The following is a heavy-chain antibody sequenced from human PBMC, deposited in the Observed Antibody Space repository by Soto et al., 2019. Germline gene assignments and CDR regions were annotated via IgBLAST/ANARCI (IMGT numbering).Heavy chain of an antibody. J-gene: IGHJ4*02. D-gene: IGHD3-9*01. V-gene: IGHV4-4*02. CDR1: GVSIISSNW. CDR2: IYHSGST. Sequence: ESLSLACSVSGVSIISSNWWDWVRQPPGKGLEWIGEIYHSGSTHYKPSLKSRVAMSVDTSKNQFPLKLTSETAADTAVYYCARRDWSGSTSHFYFDYWGQGVLVTVYS. CDR3: ARRDWSGSTSHFYFDY.